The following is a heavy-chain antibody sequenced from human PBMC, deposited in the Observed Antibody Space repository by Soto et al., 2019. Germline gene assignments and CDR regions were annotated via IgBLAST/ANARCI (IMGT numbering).Heavy chain of an antibody. Sequence: PSETLSLTCTVSGGSISSGGYYWSWIRQHPGKGLEWIAYIYSSGSTYYNPSLKSRLTISVDTSKSQFSLRLSSVGAADTAVYYCARHQAGHYDILTDYSPGTAFEIWGHGTLVTVSS. CDR3: ARHQAGHYDILTDYSPGTAFEI. J-gene: IGHJ3*02. V-gene: IGHV4-31*03. D-gene: IGHD3-9*01. CDR1: GGSISSGGYY. CDR2: IYSSGST.